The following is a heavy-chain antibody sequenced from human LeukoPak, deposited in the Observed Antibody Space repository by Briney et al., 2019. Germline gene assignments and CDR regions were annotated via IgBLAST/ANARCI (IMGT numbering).Heavy chain of an antibody. D-gene: IGHD2-21*02. J-gene: IGHJ4*02. CDR3: MVTQKRLAFDY. CDR2: WRDDGSP. V-gene: IGHV4-59*08. CDR1: AGSISGRY. Sequence: SETLSRTCAVSAGSISGRYWSWLRQRPGKGLEWIANWRDDGSPNCTPSLGSRATISLDTSKNPFSLRLTSVTAADTAMYYCMVTQKRLAFDYWGQGTLVTVSS.